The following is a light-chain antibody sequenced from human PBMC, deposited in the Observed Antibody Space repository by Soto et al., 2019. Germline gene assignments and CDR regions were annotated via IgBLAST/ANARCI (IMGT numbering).Light chain of an antibody. V-gene: IGLV2-8*01. CDR2: EVS. CDR1: SSDVGGYKY. Sequence: QSALTQPPSASGSPGQSVTISCTGTSSDVGGYKYVSWFQQHPGKAPKLMICEVSKQPSGVPDRFSGSRSVNTASLTVSGLQAEDEADYYCCSYAGSNNYVFGTGTKLTVL. CDR3: CSYAGSNNYV. J-gene: IGLJ1*01.